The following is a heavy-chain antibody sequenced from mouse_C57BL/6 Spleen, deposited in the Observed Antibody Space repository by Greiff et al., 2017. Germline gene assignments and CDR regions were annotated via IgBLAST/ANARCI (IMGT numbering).Heavy chain of an antibody. V-gene: IGHV5-12*01. CDR1: GFTFSDYY. Sequence: DVMLVESGGGLVQPGGSLKLSCAASGFTFSDYYMYWVRQTPEKRLEWVAYISNGGGSTYYPDTVKGRFTISRDNAKNTLYLQMSRLKSEDTAMYYCARHGYYGSSWYFDVWGTGTTVTVSS. CDR3: ARHGYYGSSWYFDV. J-gene: IGHJ1*03. D-gene: IGHD1-1*01. CDR2: ISNGGGST.